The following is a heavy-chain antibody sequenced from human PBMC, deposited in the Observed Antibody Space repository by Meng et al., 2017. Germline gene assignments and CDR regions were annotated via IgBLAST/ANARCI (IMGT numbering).Heavy chain of an antibody. Sequence: QVVLVQSVAEVKTPGDSVRVSRSATGYTLSDYYMHWVRQAPGQGLAWMGWISPKSGGNKYSQRFQGRLTVPRDTSISKVYMDLYDLTSDVTAIYYCARMHCTITNCYSGPFDLWGQGTVVTVSS. CDR2: ISPKSGGN. CDR3: ARMHCTITNCYSGPFDL. V-gene: IGHV1-2*02. J-gene: IGHJ3*01. D-gene: IGHD2-2*01. CDR1: GYTLSDYY.